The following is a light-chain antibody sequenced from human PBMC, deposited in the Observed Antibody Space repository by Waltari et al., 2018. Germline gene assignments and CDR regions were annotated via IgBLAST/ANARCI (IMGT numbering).Light chain of an antibody. Sequence: EIVMTQSPATLSVSPGERATLSCRASQSIRTNLAWYQQKPGQAPRLLIYDASARATGIPARFSGSGSGTEFTLTISSLQSEDFVVYYCQQYNDWPPRETFGQGTKVEMK. CDR3: QQYNDWPPRET. CDR2: DAS. CDR1: QSIRTN. V-gene: IGKV3-15*01. J-gene: IGKJ1*01.